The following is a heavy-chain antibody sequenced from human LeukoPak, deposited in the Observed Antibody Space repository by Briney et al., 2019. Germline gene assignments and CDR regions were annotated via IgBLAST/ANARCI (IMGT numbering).Heavy chain of an antibody. J-gene: IGHJ3*02. D-gene: IGHD3-22*01. Sequence: PSETLSLTCTVSGGSISSYYWSWIRQPPGKGLEWIGYIYDSGSTNYNPSLKSRVTISVDTSKNQFSLKLSSVTAADTAVFYCASLTTADAFDIWGQGTMVTVSA. V-gene: IGHV4-59*01. CDR2: IYDSGST. CDR1: GGSISSYY. CDR3: ASLTTADAFDI.